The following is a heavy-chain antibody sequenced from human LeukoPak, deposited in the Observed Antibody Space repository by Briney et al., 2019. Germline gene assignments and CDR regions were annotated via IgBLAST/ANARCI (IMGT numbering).Heavy chain of an antibody. D-gene: IGHD2-2*01. J-gene: IGHJ5*02. CDR2: IYTSGST. Sequence: SETLSLTCTVSGGSISSYYWSWIRQPAGKGLEWIGRIYTSGSTNYNPSLKSRVTMSVDTSKNQFSLKLSSVTAADTAVYYCARQGDCSSTSCLYGWFDPWGQGTLVTVSS. CDR3: ARQGDCSSTSCLYGWFDP. V-gene: IGHV4-4*07. CDR1: GGSISSYY.